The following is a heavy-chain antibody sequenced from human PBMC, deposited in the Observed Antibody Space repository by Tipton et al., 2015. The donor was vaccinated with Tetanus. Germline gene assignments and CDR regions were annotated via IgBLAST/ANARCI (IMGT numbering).Heavy chain of an antibody. CDR2: ISSSGST. CDR1: GDSLRTGDRN. Sequence: TLSLTCTVSGDSLRTGDRNWSWIRQPPGKGLEWLAYISSSGSTHSDYFLKSRITISRDTSKNQYSLSLSSVTAADTAVYFCARGLIDDFLGSRIYFDSWGPGTLVTVSS. J-gene: IGHJ4*02. CDR3: ARGLIDDFLGSRIYFDS. V-gene: IGHV4-61*08. D-gene: IGHD3-16*01.